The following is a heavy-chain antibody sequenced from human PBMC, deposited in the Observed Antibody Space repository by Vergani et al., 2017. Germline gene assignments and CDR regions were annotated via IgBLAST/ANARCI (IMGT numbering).Heavy chain of an antibody. Sequence: EVQPVESGGGLVQPGGSLRLSCAASGFTVSSNYMSWVRQAPGKGLEWVSVIYSGGSTYYADSVKGRFTISRDNSKNTLYLQMNSLRAEDTAVYYCARAYCSSTSCHPYYYGMDVWGQGTTVTVSS. CDR3: ARAYCSSTSCHPYYYGMDV. CDR1: GFTVSSNY. CDR2: IYSGGST. V-gene: IGHV3-66*02. D-gene: IGHD2-2*01. J-gene: IGHJ6*02.